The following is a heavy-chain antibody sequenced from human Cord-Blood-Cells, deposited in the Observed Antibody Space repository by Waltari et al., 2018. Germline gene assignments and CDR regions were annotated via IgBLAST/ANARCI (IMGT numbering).Heavy chain of an antibody. CDR2: IYSGGST. D-gene: IGHD2-2*01. CDR3: AREDCSSTSCYDY. V-gene: IGHV3-53*04. CDR1: GFTVSSHS. Sequence: EVQLVESGGGLVQPGGSLRLSCAASGFTVSSHSMRLVRQAPGKGLEWVSVIYSGGSTYYADSVKGRFTISRHNSKNTLYLQMNSLRAEDTAVYYCAREDCSSTSCYDYWGQGTLVTVSS. J-gene: IGHJ4*02.